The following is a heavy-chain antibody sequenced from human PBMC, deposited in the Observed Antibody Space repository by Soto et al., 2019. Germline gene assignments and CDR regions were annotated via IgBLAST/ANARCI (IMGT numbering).Heavy chain of an antibody. Sequence: SETLSLTCTVSGGSINTFYWSWVRQPAGKGLEWIGRIFSSGSTSFNPSLESRVAMSVDTSKNHFSLNLSSVTAADMAVYYSARDGSYTAYNFAHGIHLLPFGFWGRGALVTVSS. CDR1: GGSINTFY. J-gene: IGHJ4*02. CDR2: IFSSGST. D-gene: IGHD5-18*01. V-gene: IGHV4-4*07. CDR3: ARDGSYTAYNFAHGIHLLPFGF.